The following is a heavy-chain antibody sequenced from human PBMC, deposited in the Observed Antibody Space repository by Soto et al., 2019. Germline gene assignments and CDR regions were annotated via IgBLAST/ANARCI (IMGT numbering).Heavy chain of an antibody. V-gene: IGHV1-69*01. D-gene: IGHD6-19*01. CDR1: GGSFSNYI. J-gene: IGHJ4*02. CDR2: TSPMFATA. CDR3: ARGLFGQQWLVGFDT. Sequence: QVHLVQSGAEVKKPGSSVKVSCKASGGSFSNYIFAWVRQAPVQGLEWLGGTSPMFATAQYAQKLQGRVTITADESTSTVYMDLTSLTSDDTAVYYCARGLFGQQWLVGFDTWGQGTLVTVSS.